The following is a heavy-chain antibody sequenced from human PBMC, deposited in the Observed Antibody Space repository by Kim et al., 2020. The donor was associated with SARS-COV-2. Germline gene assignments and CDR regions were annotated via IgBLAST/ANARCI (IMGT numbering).Heavy chain of an antibody. CDR2: NP. Sequence: NPTYDKGCTARFVFSLDTSVSTAYLQISSLKAEDTAVYYCARGPPDAFDIWGQGTMVTVSS. J-gene: IGHJ3*02. V-gene: IGHV7-4-1*02. CDR3: ARGPPDAFDI.